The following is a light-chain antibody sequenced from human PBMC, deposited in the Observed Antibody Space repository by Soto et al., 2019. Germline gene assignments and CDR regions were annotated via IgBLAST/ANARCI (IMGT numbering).Light chain of an antibody. V-gene: IGKV3-15*01. Sequence: EIVLTQSPATLSLSPGDRATLSCGASQSVTNNYLAWYQQKPGLAPRLLIYGASTRATGIPARFSGSGSGTEFTLTISSLQSEDFAVYYCQQYHYWPPITFGQGTRLEN. J-gene: IGKJ5*01. CDR2: GAS. CDR1: QSVTNN. CDR3: QQYHYWPPIT.